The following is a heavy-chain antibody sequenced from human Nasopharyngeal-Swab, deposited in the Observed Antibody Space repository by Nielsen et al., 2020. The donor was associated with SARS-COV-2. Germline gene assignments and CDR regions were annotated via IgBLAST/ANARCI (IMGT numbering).Heavy chain of an antibody. CDR2: TYYST. J-gene: IGHJ4*02. V-gene: IGHV4-61*01. CDR1: GGSVSSGSYY. D-gene: IGHD2/OR15-2a*01. Sequence: SETLSLTCTVSGGSVSSGSYYWSWIRQPPGKGLEWIGYTYYSTDYNPSLKSRVTISVDTSKNQFSLKLSSVTAADTAVYYCARGSVIGGFDYWGQGTLVTVSS. CDR3: ARGSVIGGFDY.